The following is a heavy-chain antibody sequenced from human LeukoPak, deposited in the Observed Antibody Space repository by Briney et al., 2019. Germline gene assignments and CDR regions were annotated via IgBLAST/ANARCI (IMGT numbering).Heavy chain of an antibody. CDR2: INHSGST. CDR1: GGSFSGYY. Sequence: PSETLSHTCAVYGGSFSGYYWSWIRQPPGKGLEWIGEINHSGSTNYNPSLKSRVTISVDTSKNQFSLKLSSVTAADTAVYYCASGSSLDYWGQGTLVTVSS. V-gene: IGHV4-34*01. J-gene: IGHJ4*02. D-gene: IGHD2-2*01. CDR3: ASGSSLDY.